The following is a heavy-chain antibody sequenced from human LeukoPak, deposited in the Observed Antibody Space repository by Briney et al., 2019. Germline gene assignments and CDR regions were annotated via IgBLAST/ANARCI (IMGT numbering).Heavy chain of an antibody. CDR2: INPNSGGT. Sequence: ASVKVSCKASGYTFTGYYMHWVRQAPGQGLEWMGWINPNSGGTNYAQKFQGRVTMTRDTSISTAYMELSRLRSDDTAVYYCASFCSSTSCYMFQDWFDPWGQGTLVTVSS. V-gene: IGHV1-2*02. J-gene: IGHJ5*02. CDR1: GYTFTGYY. D-gene: IGHD2-2*02. CDR3: ASFCSSTSCYMFQDWFDP.